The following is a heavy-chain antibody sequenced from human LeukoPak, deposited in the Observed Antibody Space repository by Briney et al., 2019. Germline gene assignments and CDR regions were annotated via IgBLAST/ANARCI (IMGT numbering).Heavy chain of an antibody. CDR2: ISSSSSYI. J-gene: IGHJ4*02. CDR3: ARVGGYSYGSFDY. Sequence: PGGSLRLSCAASGFTFSSYSMNWVRQAPGKGLEWVSSISSSSSYIYYADSVKGRFTISRDNAKNSLYLQMNSLRAEDTAVYYCARVGGYSYGSFDYWGQGTLVTVSS. D-gene: IGHD5-18*01. V-gene: IGHV3-21*01. CDR1: GFTFSSYS.